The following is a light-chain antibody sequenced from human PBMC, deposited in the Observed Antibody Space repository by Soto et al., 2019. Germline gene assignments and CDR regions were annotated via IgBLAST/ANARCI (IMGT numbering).Light chain of an antibody. J-gene: IGLJ2*01. CDR3: CSYAGYYTLV. Sequence: QSALTQPASVSASPGQSITISCTGTSSDVGGYKFVSWYQHHPGKAPKLMIYEVNNRPSGVSNRFSGSKSGNTASLTISGLQPEDEADYYCCSYAGYYTLVFGGGTKVTVL. V-gene: IGLV2-14*01. CDR1: SSDVGGYKF. CDR2: EVN.